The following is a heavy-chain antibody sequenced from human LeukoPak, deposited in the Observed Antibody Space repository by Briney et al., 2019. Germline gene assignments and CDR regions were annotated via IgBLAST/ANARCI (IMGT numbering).Heavy chain of an antibody. CDR3: ARDRYGVPAPMTSRAFDI. D-gene: IGHD2-2*01. CDR2: IIPILGIA. J-gene: IGHJ3*02. V-gene: IGHV1-69*04. CDR1: GGTFSSYT. Sequence: SVKVSCKASGGTFSSYTISGVRQAPGQGLEWMGRIIPILGIASYAQKFQGRVTITADKSTSTAYMEVSSLRSEATAVYYSARDRYGVPAPMTSRAFDIWGQGTMVTVSS.